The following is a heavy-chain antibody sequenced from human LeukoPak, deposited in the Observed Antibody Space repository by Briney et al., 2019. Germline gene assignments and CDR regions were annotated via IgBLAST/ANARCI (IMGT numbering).Heavy chain of an antibody. D-gene: IGHD3-10*01. V-gene: IGHV1-69*04. CDR2: IIPIVDVT. J-gene: IGHJ4*02. CDR1: GGTFSNFA. CDR3: AREMGDREFYFDY. Sequence: GASVKVSCKASGGTFSNFAFSWVRQAPGQGLQWVGRIIPIVDVTSYAQNFKGRVTITADESTTTAYMELSSLRSEDTAVYYRAREMGDREFYFDYWGQGTLVTVSS.